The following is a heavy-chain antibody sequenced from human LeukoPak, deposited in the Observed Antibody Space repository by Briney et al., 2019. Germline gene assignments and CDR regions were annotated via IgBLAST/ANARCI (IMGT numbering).Heavy chain of an antibody. Sequence: ASVKVSCKASGYTFTGYYMHWVRQAPGQGLEWMGWINPNSGGTNYAQKFQGRVTMTRDTSISTAYMELSRLRSDDTAVYYCAREWNGGEVSFYNWFDPWGQGTLVTVSS. V-gene: IGHV1-2*02. CDR3: AREWNGGEVSFYNWFDP. CDR1: GYTFTGYY. CDR2: INPNSGGT. D-gene: IGHD3-16*01. J-gene: IGHJ5*02.